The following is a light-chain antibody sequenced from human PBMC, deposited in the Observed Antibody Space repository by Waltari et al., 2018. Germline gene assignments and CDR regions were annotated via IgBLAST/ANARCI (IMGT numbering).Light chain of an antibody. Sequence: EIVLTQSPATLSLSPGERATLSCRASQSVSRYLAWYQQKPGQAPRLLIYDASNRATGIPARFSGSGSGTDFTLTISSLEPEDSAVYYCQQRSIWPPLIFGGGTKVEIK. CDR3: QQRSIWPPLI. V-gene: IGKV3-11*01. J-gene: IGKJ4*01. CDR2: DAS. CDR1: QSVSRY.